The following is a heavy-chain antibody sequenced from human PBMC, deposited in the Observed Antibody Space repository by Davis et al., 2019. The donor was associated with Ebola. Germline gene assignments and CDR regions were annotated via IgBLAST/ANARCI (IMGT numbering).Heavy chain of an antibody. CDR1: GFTFSGSA. Sequence: GGSLRLSCAASGFTFSGSAMHWVRQASGKGLEWVGRIRSKANSYATAYAASVKGRFTISRDDSKNTAYLQMNSLKTEDTAVYYCTSTLIVTNDDYWGQGTLATVSS. V-gene: IGHV3-73*01. D-gene: IGHD1-26*01. J-gene: IGHJ4*02. CDR2: IRSKANSYAT. CDR3: TSTLIVTNDDY.